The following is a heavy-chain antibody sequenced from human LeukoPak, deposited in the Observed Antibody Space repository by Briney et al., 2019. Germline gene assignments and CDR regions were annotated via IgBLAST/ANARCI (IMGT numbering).Heavy chain of an antibody. D-gene: IGHD1-20*01. J-gene: IGHJ4*02. V-gene: IGHV3-30*18. CDR2: ISYDGSNK. CDR1: GFTFSIYG. Sequence: GGSLRLSCAASGFTFSIYGIHGVGQAPGKGVEGVAVISYDGSNKYYADSVKGRFTISRDNSKNTLYLQMNSLRAEDTAMYYCAKDRGNWNEYIDYWGQGTLVTVSS. CDR3: AKDRGNWNEYIDY.